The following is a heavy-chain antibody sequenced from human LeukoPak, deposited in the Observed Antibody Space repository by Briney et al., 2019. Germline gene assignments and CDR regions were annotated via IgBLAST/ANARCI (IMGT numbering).Heavy chain of an antibody. CDR3: ARSNYYDSSGYIFDY. CDR2: ISYTGRT. J-gene: IGHJ4*02. CDR1: GGSISSGNYY. D-gene: IGHD3-22*01. V-gene: IGHV4-30-4*01. Sequence: SQTLSLTCTVSGGSISSGNYYWSWIRQPPGKGLEWIGYISYTGRTSYNPSLKSRVTISVDTSKRQFSLQMSSVTAADTAVYYCARSNYYDSSGYIFDYWGQGTLVTVSS.